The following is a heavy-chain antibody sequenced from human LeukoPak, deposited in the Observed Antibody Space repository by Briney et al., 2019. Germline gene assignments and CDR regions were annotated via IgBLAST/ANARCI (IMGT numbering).Heavy chain of an antibody. CDR1: GYSISSGYY. D-gene: IGHD3-16*01. J-gene: IGHJ6*02. V-gene: IGHV4-38-2*02. CDR2: IYHSGST. Sequence: SETLSLTCTVSGYSISSGYYWGWIRQPPGKGLEWIGSIYHSGSTYYNPSLKSRVTISVDTSKNQFSLKLSSVTAADTAVYYCARDYEFYGMDVWGQGTTVTVSS. CDR3: ARDYEFYGMDV.